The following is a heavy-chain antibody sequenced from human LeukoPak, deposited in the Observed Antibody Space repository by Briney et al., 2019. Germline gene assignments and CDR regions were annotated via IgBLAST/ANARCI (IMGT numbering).Heavy chain of an antibody. J-gene: IGHJ3*02. D-gene: IGHD2-2*01. V-gene: IGHV3-23*01. CDR2: ISGSGGTT. CDR3: AKDITLLPAAMESGAFDI. Sequence: GGSLRLSCAASGFTFSSYAMSWVRQAPGKGLEWVSVISGSGGTTYYADSVKGRFTISRDNSKNTLYLQMNSLRAEDTAVYYCAKDITLLPAAMESGAFDIWGQGTMVTVSS. CDR1: GFTFSSYA.